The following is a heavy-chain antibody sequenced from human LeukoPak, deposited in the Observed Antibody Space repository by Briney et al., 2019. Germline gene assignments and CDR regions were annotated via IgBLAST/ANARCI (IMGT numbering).Heavy chain of an antibody. CDR3: ARDAVVGPEGQGGIDY. CDR1: GFTFSSYA. D-gene: IGHD3-16*01. V-gene: IGHV3-23*01. Sequence: PGGSLRLSCAASGFTFSSYAMSWVRQAPGKGLEWVSAISGSGGSTYYADSVKGRFTISRDNSKNTLYLQMNSLRAEDTAVYYCARDAVVGPEGQGGIDYWGQGTLVTVSS. CDR2: ISGSGGST. J-gene: IGHJ4*02.